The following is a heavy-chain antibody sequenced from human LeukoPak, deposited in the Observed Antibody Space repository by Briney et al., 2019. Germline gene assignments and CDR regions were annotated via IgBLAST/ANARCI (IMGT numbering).Heavy chain of an antibody. CDR2: ISWNSDTI. J-gene: IGHJ6*03. Sequence: GGSLRLSCAASGFTFDDYAMHWVRQAPGKGLEWVSGISWNSDTIGYADSVKGRFTISRDNAKNSLYLQMNSLRAEDTALYYCAKDTAAVDYYYMDVWGKGTPVTISS. CDR1: GFTFDDYA. CDR3: AKDTAAVDYYYMDV. V-gene: IGHV3-9*01. D-gene: IGHD6-25*01.